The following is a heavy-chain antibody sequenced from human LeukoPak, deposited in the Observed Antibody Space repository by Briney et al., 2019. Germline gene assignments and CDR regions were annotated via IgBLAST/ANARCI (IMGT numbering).Heavy chain of an antibody. CDR1: GFTFSSYG. CDR3: AKDLTVTPHDAFDI. CDR2: IRYDGSNK. J-gene: IGHJ3*02. Sequence: GGSLRLSCAASGFTFSSYGMHWVRQAPGKGLEWVAFIRYDGSNKYYADSVKGRFTISRDNSKNTLYLQMNSLRAEDTAVYYCAKDLTVTPHDAFDIWGQGTMVTVSS. V-gene: IGHV3-30*02. D-gene: IGHD4-11*01.